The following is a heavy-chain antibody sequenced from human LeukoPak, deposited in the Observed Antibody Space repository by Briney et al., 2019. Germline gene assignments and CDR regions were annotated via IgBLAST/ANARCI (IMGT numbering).Heavy chain of an antibody. CDR2: IWYDGTNK. CDR1: GVTFNSYA. Sequence: GTSLRLSCAAAGVTFNSYAMHLVRQAPGKGLEWVAVIWYDGTNKYYTDSVKGRFTISRDNSKNTVYLQMNRLRAEDTAVYYCASDILTGYTETNFWGQGTLVTVSS. D-gene: IGHD3-9*01. J-gene: IGHJ4*02. V-gene: IGHV3-33*01. CDR3: ASDILTGYTETNF.